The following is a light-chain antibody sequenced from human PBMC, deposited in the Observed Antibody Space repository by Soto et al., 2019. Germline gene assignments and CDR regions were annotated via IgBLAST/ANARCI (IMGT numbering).Light chain of an antibody. CDR3: ASWGDNLHGSYV. CDR1: SSNIGSNT. J-gene: IGLJ1*01. V-gene: IGLV1-44*01. CDR2: GSD. Sequence: QSVLTQPPSASEIPGQRVTISCSGSSSNIGSNTVNWYQQLPGTAPKLLIYGSDQRPSGVPDRFSGSKSGTSASLAISGLQSEDEADYYCASWGDNLHGSYVFGTGTKLTVL.